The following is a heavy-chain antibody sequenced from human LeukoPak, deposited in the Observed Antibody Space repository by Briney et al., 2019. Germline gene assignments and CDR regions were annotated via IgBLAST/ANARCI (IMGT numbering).Heavy chain of an antibody. D-gene: IGHD3-10*01. V-gene: IGHV3-9*01. CDR1: GFTFDDYA. J-gene: IGHJ4*02. CDR2: ISWNSGSI. CDR3: AKDSDYGSGSFDY. Sequence: GGSLRLSCAASGFTFDDYAMHWVRQAPGKGLEWVLGISWNSGSIGYADSVKGRFTISRDNAKNSLYLQMNSLRAEDTALYYCAKDSDYGSGSFDYWGQGTLVTVSS.